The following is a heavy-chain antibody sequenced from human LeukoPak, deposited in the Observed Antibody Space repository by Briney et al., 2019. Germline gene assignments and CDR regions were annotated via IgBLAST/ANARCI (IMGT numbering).Heavy chain of an antibody. CDR3: ARDSPYGDYILDY. V-gene: IGHV3-11*01. D-gene: IGHD4-17*01. J-gene: IGHJ4*02. Sequence: GGSLRLSCAASGFTFSDYYMSWIRQAPGKGLEWVSYISSSGSTIYYADSVKGRFTISRDNAKNSLYLQMNSLRAEDTAVYYCARDSPYGDYILDYWGQGTLVTVSS. CDR2: ISSSGSTI. CDR1: GFTFSDYY.